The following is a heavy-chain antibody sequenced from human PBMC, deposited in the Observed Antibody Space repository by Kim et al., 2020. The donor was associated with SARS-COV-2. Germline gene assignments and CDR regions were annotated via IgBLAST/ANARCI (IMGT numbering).Heavy chain of an antibody. CDR1: GGSFSGYY. D-gene: IGHD4-17*01. CDR3: ARGPTVTTRYYYGMDV. CDR2: INHSGST. V-gene: IGHV4-34*01. Sequence: SETLSLTCAVYGGSFSGYYWSWIRQPPGKGPEWIGEINHSGSTNYNPSLKSRVTISVDTSKNQFSLKLSSVTAADTAVYYCARGPTVTTRYYYGMDVWGQGTTVTVSS. J-gene: IGHJ6*02.